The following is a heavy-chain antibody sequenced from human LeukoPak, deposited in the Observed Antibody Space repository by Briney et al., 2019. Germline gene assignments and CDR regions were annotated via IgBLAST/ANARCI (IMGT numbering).Heavy chain of an antibody. Sequence: GGSLRLSCAASGFTFTTHAMSWVRQAPGKGLEWVSAISNNGGYTYYADSVQGRFTISRDNSKSTLCLQMNSLRAEDTAVYYCAKQLGYCSDGSCYFPYWGQGTLVTVSS. V-gene: IGHV3-23*01. CDR1: GFTFTTHA. CDR3: AKQLGYCSDGSCYFPY. D-gene: IGHD2-15*01. J-gene: IGHJ4*02. CDR2: ISNNGGYT.